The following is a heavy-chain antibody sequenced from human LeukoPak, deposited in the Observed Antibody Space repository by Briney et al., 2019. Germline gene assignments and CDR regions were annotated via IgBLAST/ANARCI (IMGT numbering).Heavy chain of an antibody. J-gene: IGHJ4*02. D-gene: IGHD3-22*01. V-gene: IGHV1-18*01. CDR1: GYTFTSYG. CDR2: ISAYNGNT. Sequence: GASVKVSCKASGYTFTSYGISWVRQAPGQGLEWMGWISAYNGNTNYAQKLRGGVTMTTDTSTSTAYMELRSLRSDDTAVYYCARERFPYYYDSSGYYRAPLDYWGQGTLVTVSS. CDR3: ARERFPYYYDSSGYYRAPLDY.